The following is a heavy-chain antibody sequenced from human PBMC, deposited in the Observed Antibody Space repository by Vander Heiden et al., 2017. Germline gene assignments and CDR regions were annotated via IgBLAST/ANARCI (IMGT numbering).Heavy chain of an antibody. CDR3: ARMSVTPVPTPWGYYYGMDV. CDR1: GFSLSSAEMG. D-gene: IGHD4-17*01. CDR2: IFSNDER. J-gene: IGHJ6*02. V-gene: IGHV2-26*01. Sequence: QVTLKESGPVLAKPTETLTLTCTVPGFSLSSAEMGVSWIRQPPGKALEWLAHIFSNDERSYSTSLKSRLTISKDTSKSQVVLTMTNMDPVDTGTYYCARMSVTPVPTPWGYYYGMDVWGQGTTVTVSS.